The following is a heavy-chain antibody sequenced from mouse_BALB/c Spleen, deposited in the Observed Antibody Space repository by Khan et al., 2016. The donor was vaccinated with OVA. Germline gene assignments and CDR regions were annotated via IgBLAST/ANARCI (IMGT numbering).Heavy chain of an antibody. CDR3: GRDAGRY. V-gene: IGHV1-22*01. D-gene: IGHD3-3*01. CDR2: IDPKNGVT. CDR1: GYTFTEYT. J-gene: IGHJ4*01. Sequence: EVKLQESGPELVKPGASVKMSCKTSGYTFTEYTLHWVKQSHGKSLEWIGVIDPKNGVTSYNQKFKGKATLTVDKSSSTAYMEFRSLTSEDSTVYYCGRDAGRYWGQGTSVTVSS.